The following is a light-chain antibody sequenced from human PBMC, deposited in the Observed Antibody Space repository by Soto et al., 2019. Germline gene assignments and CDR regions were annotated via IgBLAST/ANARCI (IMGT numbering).Light chain of an antibody. V-gene: IGLV2-8*01. CDR3: TSHTPVGGYA. CDR1: SSDIGAYNY. J-gene: IGLJ1*01. CDR2: EVN. Sequence: QSSLTQPPSASGSPGQSVTISCTGTSSDIGAYNYVSWYQQHPGKAPKLIIYEVNERPSGVPDRFSGSKSGNTASLTVSGLQAEDEADYSLTSHTPVGGYAFGHGIMVTVL.